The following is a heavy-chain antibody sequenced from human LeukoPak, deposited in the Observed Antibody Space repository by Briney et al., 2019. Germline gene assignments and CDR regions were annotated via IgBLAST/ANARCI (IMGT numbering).Heavy chain of an antibody. Sequence: PGGSLRLSCAASGFSVSSNYMNWVRQAPGKGLEWVSVIYSGGTTYYADSVKGRFTISRDNSKNSLYLQMNSLRAEDTALDHCARAAVAGIPYYYMDVWGKGTTVTVSS. J-gene: IGHJ6*03. CDR3: ARAAVAGIPYYYMDV. CDR2: IYSGGTT. D-gene: IGHD6-19*01. CDR1: GFSVSSNY. V-gene: IGHV3-66*01.